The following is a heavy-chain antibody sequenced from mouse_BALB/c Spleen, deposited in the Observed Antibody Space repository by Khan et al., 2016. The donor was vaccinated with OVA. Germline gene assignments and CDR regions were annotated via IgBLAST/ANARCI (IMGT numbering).Heavy chain of an antibody. CDR3: ARSLYCGDSYAMDY. J-gene: IGHJ4*01. CDR1: GYSIISDYA. D-gene: IGHD2-13*01. CDR2: ISSTVST. Sequence: EVQLQESGPGLVKPSQSLSLTCTVTGYSIISDYACNWIRQFPGNQLEWMGYISSTVSTSYNPSPKSRISITRDTSENQFFLHLNSGTTEDTAASYCARSLYCGDSYAMDYWGQGTSVTVSS. V-gene: IGHV3-2*02.